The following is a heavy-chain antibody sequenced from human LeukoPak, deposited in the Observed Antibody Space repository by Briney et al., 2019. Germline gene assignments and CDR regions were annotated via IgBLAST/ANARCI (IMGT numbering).Heavy chain of an antibody. CDR2: SDAKNGAT. D-gene: IGHD3-22*01. V-gene: IGHV1-2*02. CDR3: ARANSYDNNGYSPELRY. CDR1: GYTFTSYY. J-gene: IGHJ4*02. Sequence: GASVTVSSRSSGYTFTSYYIHWLRQAPGQGFEWMGWSDAKNGATKYKHFLVRDTMTSDTSSRTAYMELTSMILDDTALYYGARANSYDNNGYSPELRYWGQGTLVTVSS.